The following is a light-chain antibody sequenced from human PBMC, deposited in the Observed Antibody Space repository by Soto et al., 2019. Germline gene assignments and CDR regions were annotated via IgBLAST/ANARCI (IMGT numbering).Light chain of an antibody. J-gene: IGKJ1*01. V-gene: IGKV3-15*01. CDR3: QQYKNWPRT. Sequence: EVVLTQSPVTLSLSPGERATLSCRASQSFRGLLAWYQQKPGQAPRLLIYDASTRATGISARFSGSGSGTEFTLTISSLQSEDFAIYYCQQYKNWPRTFGQGTRVEIK. CDR1: QSFRGL. CDR2: DAS.